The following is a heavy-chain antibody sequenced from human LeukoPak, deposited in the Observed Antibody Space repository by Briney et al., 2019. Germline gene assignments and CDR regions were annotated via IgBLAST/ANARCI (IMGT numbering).Heavy chain of an antibody. CDR1: GYTFTSYD. D-gene: IGHD3-10*01. J-gene: IGHJ5*02. Sequence: ASVKVSCKASGYTFTSYDINWVRQATGQGLEWMGWMNPNSGNTGYAQKFQGRVTMTRNTSISTAYMELSSLRSEDTAVYYCARANGGSLLWFGESHNWFDPWGQGTLVTVSP. CDR2: MNPNSGNT. CDR3: ARANGGSLLWFGESHNWFDP. V-gene: IGHV1-8*01.